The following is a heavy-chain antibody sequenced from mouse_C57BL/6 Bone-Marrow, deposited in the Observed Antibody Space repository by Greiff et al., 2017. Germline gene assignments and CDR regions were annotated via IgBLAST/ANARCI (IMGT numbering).Heavy chain of an antibody. CDR3: TTNYGSDN. CDR2: LDPENGDT. CDR1: GFNIKDDY. D-gene: IGHD1-1*01. J-gene: IGHJ2*01. V-gene: IGHV14-4*01. Sequence: VQLQQSGAELVRPGASVKLSCTASGFNIKDDYMHWVKQRPEQGLEWIGWLDPENGDTEYASKFQGKATITADTSSNTAYLQLSSLTSEDTAVYYCTTNYGSDNWGQGTTLTVSS.